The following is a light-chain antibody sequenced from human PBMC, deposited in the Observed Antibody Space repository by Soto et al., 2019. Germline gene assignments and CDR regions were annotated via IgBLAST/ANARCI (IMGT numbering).Light chain of an antibody. Sequence: SYELTQAPSVSVAPGQTARITYGGNNIAIKSVHWYQQKPGQAPVLVVYDDGDRPSGIPERFSGSNSGNTATLTITRVEAGDEADYHCQVWDSSSDHRVVFGGGTKVTVL. V-gene: IGLV3-21*02. J-gene: IGLJ2*01. CDR2: DDG. CDR3: QVWDSSSDHRVV. CDR1: NIAIKS.